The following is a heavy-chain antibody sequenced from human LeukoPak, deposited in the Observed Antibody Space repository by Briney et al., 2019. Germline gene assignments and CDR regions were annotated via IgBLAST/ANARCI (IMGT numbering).Heavy chain of an antibody. CDR1: GGSISSGDYY. Sequence: PSETLSLTCTVSGGSISSGDYYWSWIRQPPGKGLEWIGYIYYSGSTYYNPSLKSRVTTSVDTSKNQFSLKLSSVTAADTAVYYCARISVRSEGFDYWGQGTLVTVSS. J-gene: IGHJ4*02. D-gene: IGHD3-3*01. CDR3: ARISVRSEGFDY. V-gene: IGHV4-30-4*01. CDR2: IYYSGST.